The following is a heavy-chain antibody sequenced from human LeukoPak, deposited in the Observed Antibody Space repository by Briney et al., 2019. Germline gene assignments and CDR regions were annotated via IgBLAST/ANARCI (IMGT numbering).Heavy chain of an antibody. V-gene: IGHV1-2*02. D-gene: IGHD3-10*01. J-gene: IGHJ6*02. CDR1: GYTFTGYY. CDR2: INPNSGGT. Sequence: GASVKVSCKASGYTFTGYYMHWVRQAPGQGLEWMGWINPNSGGTNYAQKFQGRVTVTRDTSISTAYMELSRLRSDDTAVYYCAGLTMVRGVISDLTSHYYYGMDVWGQGTTVTVSS. CDR3: AGLTMVRGVISDLTSHYYYGMDV.